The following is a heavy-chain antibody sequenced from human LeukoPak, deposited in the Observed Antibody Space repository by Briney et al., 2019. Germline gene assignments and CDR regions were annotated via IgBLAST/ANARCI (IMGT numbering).Heavy chain of an antibody. Sequence: GGSLRLSCAASGFTFSSYAMSWVRQAPGKGLEWVSAISGSGGSTYYADSVKGRFTISRDNSKNTLYLQMNSLRAEDTAVYYCAKDGYCSGGSCYVAEYFQHWGQGTRVTVSS. CDR1: GFTFSSYA. CDR2: ISGSGGST. V-gene: IGHV3-23*01. CDR3: AKDGYCSGGSCYVAEYFQH. J-gene: IGHJ1*01. D-gene: IGHD2-15*01.